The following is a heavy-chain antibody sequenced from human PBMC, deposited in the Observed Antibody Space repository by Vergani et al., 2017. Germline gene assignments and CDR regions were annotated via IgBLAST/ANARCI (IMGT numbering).Heavy chain of an antibody. CDR3: ARQRPGSGWSPGDFDD. J-gene: IGHJ4*02. CDR2: IYYSGLT. V-gene: IGHV4-39*01. D-gene: IGHD6-19*01. Sequence: QLQLQQSGPGLVKPSETLFLTCTVSADSISSGSYYWGWIRHPPGKSLEWIGCIYYSGLTYYNPSLKSRVAISVDTSKNQFSLKVTSVTAADTAVYFCARQRPGSGWSPGDFDDWGQGILVTVSS. CDR1: ADSISSGSYY.